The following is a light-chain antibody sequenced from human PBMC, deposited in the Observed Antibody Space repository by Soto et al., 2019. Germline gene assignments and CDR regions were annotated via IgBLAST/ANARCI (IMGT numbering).Light chain of an antibody. CDR2: KAS. Sequence: DIHMTQSPSTLSASVGDRVTITCRASQSISSWLAWYQQKPGKAPKVLIYKASSLESGVPSRFSGSGSGTEFTLTISSLQPDDFATYYCQQYNSYPYTFGQGTKLEIK. CDR3: QQYNSYPYT. CDR1: QSISSW. J-gene: IGKJ2*01. V-gene: IGKV1-5*03.